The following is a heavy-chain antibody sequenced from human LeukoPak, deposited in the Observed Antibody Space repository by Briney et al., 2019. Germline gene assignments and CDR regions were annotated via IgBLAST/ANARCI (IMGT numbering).Heavy chain of an antibody. J-gene: IGHJ4*02. CDR3: AKDRRSGSYNNRKKGTLFDY. CDR2: ISGSGGST. Sequence: GSLRLSCAASGFTFSSYAMSWVRQAPGKGLEWVSAISGSGGSTYYADSVKGRFTISRDNSKNTLYLQMNSLRAEDTAVYYCAKDRRSGSYNNRKKGTLFDYWGQGTLVTVSS. CDR1: GFTFSSYA. D-gene: IGHD1-26*01. V-gene: IGHV3-23*01.